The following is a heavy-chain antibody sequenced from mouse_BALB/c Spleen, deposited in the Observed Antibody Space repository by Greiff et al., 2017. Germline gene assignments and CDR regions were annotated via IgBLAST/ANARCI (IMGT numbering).Heavy chain of an antibody. CDR1: GYNFTSYW. J-gene: IGHJ3*01. CDR2: IYPGSGST. CDR3: ARALVYYDDDGRQAWFAY. Sequence: VQLQQPGAELVKPGTSVKLSCKASGYNFTSYWINWVKLRPGQGLEWIGDIYPGSGSTNYNEKFKSKATLTVDTSSSTAYMQLSSLASEDSALYYCARALVYYDDDGRQAWFAYWGQGTLVTVSA. D-gene: IGHD2-4*01. V-gene: IGHV1-55*01.